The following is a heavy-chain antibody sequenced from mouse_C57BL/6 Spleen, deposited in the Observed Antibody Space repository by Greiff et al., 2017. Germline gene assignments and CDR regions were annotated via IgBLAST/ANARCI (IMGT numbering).Heavy chain of an antibody. CDR1: GYSFTGYY. D-gene: IGHD2-4*01. CDR2: IYPYNGVS. Sequence: EVQLVESGPELVKPGASVKISCKASGYSFTGYYMHWVKQSHGNILDWIGYIYPYNGVSSYNQKFKGKATLTVDKSSSTAYMELRSLTSEDAAVYYCARVGLRREYAMDYWGQGTSVTVSS. CDR3: ARVGLRREYAMDY. J-gene: IGHJ4*01. V-gene: IGHV1-31*01.